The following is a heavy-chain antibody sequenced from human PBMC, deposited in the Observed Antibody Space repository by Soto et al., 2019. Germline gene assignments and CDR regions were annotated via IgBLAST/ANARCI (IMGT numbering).Heavy chain of an antibody. Sequence: QVQLVQSGAEVKKPGSSVKVSCKASGGTFISYAISWVRQAPGQGLEWMGGIIPIFGTANYAQKFQGRFTITADESTSTAYMELSSLRSEDTAVYYCASLEGGSGYYWGLNWFDPWGQGTLVTVSS. V-gene: IGHV1-69*12. CDR1: GGTFISYA. D-gene: IGHD3-22*01. CDR3: ASLEGGSGYYWGLNWFDP. J-gene: IGHJ5*02. CDR2: IIPIFGTA.